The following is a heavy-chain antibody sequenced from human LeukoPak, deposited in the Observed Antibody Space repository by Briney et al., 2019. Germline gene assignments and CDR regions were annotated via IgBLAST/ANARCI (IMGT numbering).Heavy chain of an antibody. J-gene: IGHJ5*02. D-gene: IGHD3-16*01. Sequence: SETLSLTCNVSGGSITFGSYYWNWIRQPARKTLEWIGRVYVTGITNYNPSLKSRVTISLDKARNRVSLMLTSVTAADTAVYYCARERGMRELRTWFDPWGQGSLVTVST. CDR3: ARERGMRELRTWFDP. CDR2: VYVTGIT. V-gene: IGHV4-61*02. CDR1: GGSITFGSYY.